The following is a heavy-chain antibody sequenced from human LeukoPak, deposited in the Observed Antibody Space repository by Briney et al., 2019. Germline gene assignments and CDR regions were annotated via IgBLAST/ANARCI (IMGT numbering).Heavy chain of an antibody. CDR3: AKSYSSSWYGYFQH. CDR1: GFTFSSYS. D-gene: IGHD6-13*01. CDR2: ISGSGGST. J-gene: IGHJ1*01. V-gene: IGHV3-23*01. Sequence: PGGSLRLSCAASGFTFSSYSMNWVRQAPGKGLEWVSAISGSGGSTYYADSVKGRFTISRDNSKNTLYLQMNSLRAEDTAVYYCAKSYSSSWYGYFQHWGQGTLVPVSS.